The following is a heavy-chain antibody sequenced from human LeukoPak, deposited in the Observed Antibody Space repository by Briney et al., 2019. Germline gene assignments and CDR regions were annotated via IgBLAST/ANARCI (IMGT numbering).Heavy chain of an antibody. Sequence: SETLSLTCAVSGGSISSSNWWSWVRQPPGKGLEWIGEINHSGSTNYNPSLKSRVTISVDTSKNQFSLKLSSVTAADTAVYYCARALMVRGVTNPIYYYYYYGMDVWGQGTTVTVSS. CDR3: ARALMVRGVTNPIYYYYYYGMDV. J-gene: IGHJ6*02. CDR2: INHSGST. V-gene: IGHV4-4*02. D-gene: IGHD3-10*01. CDR1: GGSISSSNW.